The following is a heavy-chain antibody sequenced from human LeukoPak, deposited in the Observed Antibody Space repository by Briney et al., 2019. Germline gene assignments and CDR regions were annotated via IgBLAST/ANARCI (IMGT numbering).Heavy chain of an antibody. D-gene: IGHD2-21*02. CDR3: ARVDCGGDCYWYYYGMDV. CDR2: TKQDGSEK. CDR1: GFTFSSYW. J-gene: IGHJ6*01. Sequence: GGSLRLSCVASGFTFSSYWMSWVRQAPGKGLEWVANTKQDGSEKYYVDSVKGRFTISRDNAKNSLFLQMNSLRAEDTAVYYCARVDCGGDCYWYYYGMDVWGQGTTVTVSS. V-gene: IGHV3-7*05.